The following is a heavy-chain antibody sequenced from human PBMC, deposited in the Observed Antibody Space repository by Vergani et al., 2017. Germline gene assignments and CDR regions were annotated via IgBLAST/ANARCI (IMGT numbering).Heavy chain of an antibody. Sequence: EVQLLESGVNLVQPGGSLRLSCAASGFTFTNFAMTWVRQAPGEGLEWVSGISGSGGFTYYADSVKGRFTISRDNSKNTMFLQMNNLRAEDTAVYYCAKDNVPGYYDSSGYCDYWGQGTLVTVSS. D-gene: IGHD3-22*01. V-gene: IGHV3-23*01. CDR3: AKDNVPGYYDSSGYCDY. CDR2: ISGSGGFT. J-gene: IGHJ4*02. CDR1: GFTFTNFA.